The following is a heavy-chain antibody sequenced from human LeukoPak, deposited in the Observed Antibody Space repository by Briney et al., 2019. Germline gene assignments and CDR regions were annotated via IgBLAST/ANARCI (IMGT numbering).Heavy chain of an antibody. CDR3: ARDRGSGLRLGELFD. V-gene: IGHV1-18*01. D-gene: IGHD3-16*01. CDR1: GYTFTSYG. CDR2: ISAYNGNT. Sequence: ASVTVSCKASGYTFTSYGISWVRQAPGQGLEWMGWISAYNGNTNYAQKLQGRVTMTTDTSTSTAYMELRSLRSDDTAVYYCARDRGSGLRLGELFDWGQGTLVTVSS. J-gene: IGHJ4*02.